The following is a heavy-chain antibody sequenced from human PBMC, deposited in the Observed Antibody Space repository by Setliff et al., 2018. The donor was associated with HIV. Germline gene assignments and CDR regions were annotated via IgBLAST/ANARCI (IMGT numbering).Heavy chain of an antibody. CDR2: IYISGST. CDR3: ARGPSGRAPAPARAPHYYGLDL. J-gene: IGHJ6*01. CDR1: GGSISSYY. Sequence: SETLSLTCTVSGGSISSYYWSWIRQPAGKGLEWIGHIYISGSTNYNPSFNSRVTMSVDTSKNQFSLKLSSVTAADTAVYYCARGPSGRAPAPARAPHYYGLDLWGPGTTVTVSS. V-gene: IGHV4-4*07. D-gene: IGHD2-2*01.